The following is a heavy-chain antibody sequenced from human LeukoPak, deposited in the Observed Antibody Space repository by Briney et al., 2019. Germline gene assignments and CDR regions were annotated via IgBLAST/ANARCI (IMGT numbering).Heavy chain of an antibody. CDR2: IRYDGSNK. D-gene: IGHD6-19*01. V-gene: IGHV3-30*02. CDR1: GFTFSSYG. CDR3: ARGTGIAVAGTVY. Sequence: GGSLRLSCAASGFTFSSYGMHWVRQAPGKGLEWVSFIRYDGSNKYYADSVKGRFTISRDNSKNTLYLQMNSLRAEDTAVYYCARGTGIAVAGTVYWGQGTLVTVSS. J-gene: IGHJ4*02.